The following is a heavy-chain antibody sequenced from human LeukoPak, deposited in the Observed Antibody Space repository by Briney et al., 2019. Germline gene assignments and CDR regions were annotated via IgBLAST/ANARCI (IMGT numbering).Heavy chain of an antibody. V-gene: IGHV4-39*01. CDR3: ASAGYGGNSGYYYENWFDP. Sequence: PSETLSLTCTVSGGSISSSSYYWGWIRQPPGKGLEWIGSIYYSGSTDYNPSLKSRVTISVDTSKNQFSLKLSFVTAADTAVYYCASAGYGGNSGYYYENWFDPWGQGTLVTVSS. J-gene: IGHJ5*02. CDR1: GGSISSSSYY. D-gene: IGHD3-22*01. CDR2: IYYSGST.